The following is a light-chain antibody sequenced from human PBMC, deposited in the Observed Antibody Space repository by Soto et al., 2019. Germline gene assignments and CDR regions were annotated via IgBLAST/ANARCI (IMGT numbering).Light chain of an antibody. J-gene: IGKJ4*01. Sequence: DIQMTQSPSTLPASVGDRVTITCQASQNINNYLNWYQQKPGRAPKLLIYDASNLEAGVPSRFSGSGSGTDFTFTITSLQPEDVATYFCQQYGNVPLTFGGGTKVDIK. CDR2: DAS. CDR3: QQYGNVPLT. V-gene: IGKV1-33*01. CDR1: QNINNY.